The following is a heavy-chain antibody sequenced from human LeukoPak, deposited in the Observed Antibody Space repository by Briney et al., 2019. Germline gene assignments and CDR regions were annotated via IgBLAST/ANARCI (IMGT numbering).Heavy chain of an antibody. D-gene: IGHD3-9*01. Sequence: ASVKVSCKASGGTFSSYAISWVRQAPGQGLEWMGIINPSGGSTSYAQKFQGRVTMTRDTSTSTVYMELSSLRSEDTAVYYCARDTPSQLRYFDWLARGDYYGMDVWGQGTTVTVSS. CDR2: INPSGGST. J-gene: IGHJ6*02. CDR1: GGTFSSYA. CDR3: ARDTPSQLRYFDWLARGDYYGMDV. V-gene: IGHV1-46*01.